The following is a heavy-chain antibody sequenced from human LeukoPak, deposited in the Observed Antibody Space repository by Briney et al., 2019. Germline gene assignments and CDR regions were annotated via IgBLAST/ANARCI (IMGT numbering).Heavy chain of an antibody. CDR1: GITLSNYG. CDR3: AKRGIVIRAVIIIGFHKEAYYFDY. V-gene: IGHV3-23*01. CDR2: ISERGGST. J-gene: IGHJ4*02. Sequence: GGSLRLSCVVSGITLSNYGMSWVRQAPGKGLEWVSGISERGGSTNYEDSVKGRFIISRDTSKNTVYLQMNSLRDEDTAVYFCAKRGIVIRAVIIIGFHKEAYYFDYWGQGILVTVSS. D-gene: IGHD3-10*01.